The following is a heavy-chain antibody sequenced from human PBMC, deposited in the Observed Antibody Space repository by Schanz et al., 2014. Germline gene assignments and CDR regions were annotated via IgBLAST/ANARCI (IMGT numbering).Heavy chain of an antibody. Sequence: QVQLVQSGAEVKKPGASVKVSCKASGYTFTSYGISWVRQAPGQGLEWMGWISAYNGHTDYAQKVQGRVTMTTDTSTSTAYMELRSLRSDDTAVDYCAGATYSSSWYGGSEYFQHWGQGTLVTVSS. V-gene: IGHV1-18*01. CDR1: GYTFTSYG. CDR2: ISAYNGHT. J-gene: IGHJ1*01. D-gene: IGHD6-13*01. CDR3: AGATYSSSWYGGSEYFQH.